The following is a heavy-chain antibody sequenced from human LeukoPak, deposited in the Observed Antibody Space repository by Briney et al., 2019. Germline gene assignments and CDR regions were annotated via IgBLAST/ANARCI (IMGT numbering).Heavy chain of an antibody. CDR2: ISGDGFTT. D-gene: IGHD4-23*01. Sequence: GGSLRLSCAASGFTFDRFAMHWVRQAPGKGLEWVSLISGDGFTTYYVDSVTGRFTMSRDNSKNSLYLQMKSLRTEDTALYYCGRDHVYGGADYWGQGALVSVSS. CDR3: GRDHVYGGADY. J-gene: IGHJ4*02. V-gene: IGHV3-43*02. CDR1: GFTFDRFA.